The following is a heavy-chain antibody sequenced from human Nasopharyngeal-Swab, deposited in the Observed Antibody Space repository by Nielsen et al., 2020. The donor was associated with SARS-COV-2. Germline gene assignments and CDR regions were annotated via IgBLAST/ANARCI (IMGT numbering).Heavy chain of an antibody. CDR3: ATDYYGSGSYEY. J-gene: IGHJ4*02. CDR2: ISGSGGST. CDR1: GFTFSSYA. D-gene: IGHD3-10*01. V-gene: IGHV3-23*01. Sequence: GESLKISCAASGFTFSSYAMSWVRQAPGKGLEWVSAISGSGGSTYYADSVKGRFTISRDNSKTTLYLQMNSLGAEDTAVYYCATDYYGSGSYEYWGQGTLVTVSS.